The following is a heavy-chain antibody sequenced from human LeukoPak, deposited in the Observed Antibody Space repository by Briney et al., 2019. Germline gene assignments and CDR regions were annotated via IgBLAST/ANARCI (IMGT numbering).Heavy chain of an antibody. CDR2: IYSGGST. D-gene: IGHD6-19*01. Sequence: GGSLRLSCAASGFTVSSNYMSWVRQAPGKGLEWVSVIYSGGSTYYADSVKGRFTISRDNSKNTLYLQMNSLRAEDTAVYYCARVLGWEYYFDYWGQGTLDTVSS. CDR3: ARVLGWEYYFDY. V-gene: IGHV3-66*01. CDR1: GFTVSSNY. J-gene: IGHJ4*02.